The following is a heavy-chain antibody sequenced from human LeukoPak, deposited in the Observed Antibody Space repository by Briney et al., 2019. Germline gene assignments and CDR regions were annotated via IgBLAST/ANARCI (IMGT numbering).Heavy chain of an antibody. D-gene: IGHD3-22*01. J-gene: IGHJ6*02. CDR3: YVWLENQRMDV. V-gene: IGHV3-66*01. CDR2: IYSGGNT. CDR1: GFTVSNNY. Sequence: GGSLRLSCAASGFTVSNNYMNWVRQAPGKGLEWVSIIYSGGNTYYADSVKGRFTISRDNVENTVYLQMNSLRAEDTAVYYCYVWLENQRMDVWGQGTTVTVSS.